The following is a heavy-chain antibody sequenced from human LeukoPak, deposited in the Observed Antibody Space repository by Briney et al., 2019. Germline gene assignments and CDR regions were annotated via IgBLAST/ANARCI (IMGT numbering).Heavy chain of an antibody. CDR2: VFHSGHT. Sequence: SSETLSLTCTLSGGSITTESYYWAWLRQPPGKGLDWIGSVFHSGHTYYNPSLKSRVTISVDRSKTQFSLMLGSVTAADTAMYYCARWNYDIWTGHRYFDYWGRGTLVIVSS. CDR1: GGSITTESYY. V-gene: IGHV4-39*01. D-gene: IGHD3/OR15-3a*01. CDR3: ARWNYDIWTGHRYFDY. J-gene: IGHJ4*02.